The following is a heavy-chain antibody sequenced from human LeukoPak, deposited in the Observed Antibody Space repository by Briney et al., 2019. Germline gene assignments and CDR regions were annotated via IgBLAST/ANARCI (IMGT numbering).Heavy chain of an antibody. V-gene: IGHV3-33*01. CDR1: GFSFSSYG. CDR2: IWGDGSNK. CDR3: ARDRAGEYGMDV. Sequence: PGGSLRLSCAASGFSFSSYGMHWVRPAPSKGLEWVALIWGDGSNKFHADSVKGRFTISRDNSKNMLFLQMNSLRAEDTAVYYCARDRAGEYGMDVWGQGTTVTVSS. J-gene: IGHJ6*02. D-gene: IGHD3-16*01.